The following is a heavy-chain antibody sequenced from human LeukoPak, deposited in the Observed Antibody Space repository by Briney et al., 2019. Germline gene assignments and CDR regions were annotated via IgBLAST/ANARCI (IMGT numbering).Heavy chain of an antibody. Sequence: ASVKVSCKASGYTFTSYDINWVRRATGQGLEWMGWMNPNSGNTGYAQKFQGRVTMTRNTSISTAYMELSSLRSEDTAVYYCARAYYYGSGSYYVDYWGQGTLVTVSS. CDR2: MNPNSGNT. CDR1: GYTFTSYD. V-gene: IGHV1-8*01. J-gene: IGHJ4*02. CDR3: ARAYYYGSGSYYVDY. D-gene: IGHD3-10*01.